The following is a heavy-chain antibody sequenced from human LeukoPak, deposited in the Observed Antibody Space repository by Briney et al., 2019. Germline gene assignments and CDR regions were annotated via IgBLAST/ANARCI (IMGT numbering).Heavy chain of an antibody. D-gene: IGHD2-8*01. Sequence: KPSETLSLTCAVYGGSFSGYYWSWIRQPPGKGLEWIGEINHSGSTNYNPSLKSRVTISVDTSKNQFSLKLSSVTAAGTAVYYCAREERAVSYYFDYWGQGTLVTVSS. CDR1: GGSFSGYY. CDR2: INHSGST. CDR3: AREERAVSYYFDY. J-gene: IGHJ4*02. V-gene: IGHV4-34*01.